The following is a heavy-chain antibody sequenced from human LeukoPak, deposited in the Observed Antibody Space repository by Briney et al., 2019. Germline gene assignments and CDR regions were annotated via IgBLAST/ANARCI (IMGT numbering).Heavy chain of an antibody. CDR2: IYTSGST. V-gene: IGHV4-4*07. J-gene: IGHJ4*02. Sequence: PSETLSLTCIVSGDSISNYYWSWIRQPAGKGLEWIGRIYTSGSTNYNPSLKSRVTMSVDTSKNQFSLKLSSVTAEDTAVYYCAREAAAGTFYFDYWGQGTLVTVSS. CDR1: GDSISNYY. CDR3: AREAAAGTFYFDY. D-gene: IGHD6-13*01.